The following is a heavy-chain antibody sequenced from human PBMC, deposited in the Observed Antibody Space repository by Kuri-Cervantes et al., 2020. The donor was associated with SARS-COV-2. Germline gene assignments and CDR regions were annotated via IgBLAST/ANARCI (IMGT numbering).Heavy chain of an antibody. CDR1: GYTFTGYY. CDR2: INPNSGGT. Sequence: ASVKVSCKASGYTFTGYYMHWVRQAPGQGLEWMGWINPNSGGTNYAQKFQGRVTMTRDTSISTAYMELSRLRSDDAAVYYCARGGNLASTMVRGVIPYYYYYGMDVWGQGTTVTVSS. D-gene: IGHD3-10*01. V-gene: IGHV1-2*02. CDR3: ARGGNLASTMVRGVIPYYYYYGMDV. J-gene: IGHJ6*02.